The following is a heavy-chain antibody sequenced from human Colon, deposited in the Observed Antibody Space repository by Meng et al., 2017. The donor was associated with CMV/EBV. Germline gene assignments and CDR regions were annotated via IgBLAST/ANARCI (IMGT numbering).Heavy chain of an antibody. CDR3: ARELARGGY. Sequence: VQLVQAGAEVKETGASVKVYCKTSGYTFTNFGISLVRQAPGQGLEWMAYISPYNGDTNYAQRFQGRGALTTDTSTSTVYMELGSLTSDDTAMYYCARELARGGYWGQGTLVTVSS. V-gene: IGHV1-18*01. CDR1: GYTFTNFG. J-gene: IGHJ1*01. CDR2: ISPYNGDT.